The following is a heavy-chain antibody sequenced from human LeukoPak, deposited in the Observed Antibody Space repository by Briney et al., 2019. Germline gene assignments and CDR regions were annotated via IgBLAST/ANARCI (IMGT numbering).Heavy chain of an antibody. J-gene: IGHJ3*02. D-gene: IGHD3-22*01. CDR3: AREISDYDSSGYFGCAFDI. CDR2: IIPIFGTA. CDR1: GGTFISYA. Sequence: SVKVSCKASGGTFISYAISWVRQAPGQGLEWMGGIIPIFGTANYAQKFQGRVTITADESTSTAYMELSSLRSEDTAVYYCAREISDYDSSGYFGCAFDIWGQGTMVTVSS. V-gene: IGHV1-69*13.